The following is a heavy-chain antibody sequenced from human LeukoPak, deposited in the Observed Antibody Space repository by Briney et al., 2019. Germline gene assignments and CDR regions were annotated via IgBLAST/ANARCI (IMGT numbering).Heavy chain of an antibody. CDR2: ISGGAGST. V-gene: IGHV3-23*01. J-gene: IGHJ4*02. Sequence: GGSLRLSCAASGFXFSSYALFWVRQAPGKGLEWVSFISGGAGSTYYADSVKGRFTISRDNSENRLYLQMNSLRAEDTAVYYCAKDSGKAATIAIFDYWGQGTLVTVSS. D-gene: IGHD2-15*01. CDR1: GFXFSSYA. CDR3: AKDSGKAATIAIFDY.